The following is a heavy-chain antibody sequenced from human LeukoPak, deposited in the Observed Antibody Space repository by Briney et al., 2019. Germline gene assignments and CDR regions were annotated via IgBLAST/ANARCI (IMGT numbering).Heavy chain of an antibody. Sequence: ASVKVSCKASGYTFTGYYMHWVRQAPGQGLEWMGWINPNSGGTNYEQKFQGRVTMTRVTSISTAYMELSRLRSDDTAVYYCARGYCSSTSCRSWPFWDYWGQGTLVIVSS. CDR2: INPNSGGT. J-gene: IGHJ4*02. CDR1: GYTFTGYY. CDR3: ARGYCSSTSCRSWPFWDY. D-gene: IGHD2-2*01. V-gene: IGHV1-2*02.